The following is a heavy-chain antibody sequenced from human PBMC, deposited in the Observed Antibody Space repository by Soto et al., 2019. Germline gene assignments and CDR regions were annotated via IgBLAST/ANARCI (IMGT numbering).Heavy chain of an antibody. CDR3: TTVYSNSEHFFDH. J-gene: IGHJ4*02. V-gene: IGHV3-15*01. D-gene: IGHD2-21*01. CDR1: GFTFSNAW. Sequence: EVQLVESGGGLVEPGGSLRLSCAASGFTFSNAWMSWVRQAPGKVLEWVGRIKSKADGGTTYYAAPVKGPFTISRDDSKPPLYLQMNSLTTEDTAVYYCTTVYSNSEHFFDHWGQGTLVSVSS. CDR2: IKSKADGGTT.